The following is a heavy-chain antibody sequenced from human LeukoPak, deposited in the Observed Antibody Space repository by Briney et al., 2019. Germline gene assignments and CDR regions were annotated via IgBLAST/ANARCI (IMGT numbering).Heavy chain of an antibody. D-gene: IGHD1-26*01. CDR1: GYTFTSYA. CDR3: VRDGFYRSNRAWDWAYILDI. Sequence: GASVKVSCKASGYTFTSYAISWMRQAPGQGPEWMGWISAHNGNTNYPQKLQDRVILTRDTSTSTAYMELRSLTSDDTAVYYCVRDGFYRSNRAWDWAYILDIWGHGTMVTVSS. CDR2: ISAHNGNT. J-gene: IGHJ3*02. V-gene: IGHV1-18*01.